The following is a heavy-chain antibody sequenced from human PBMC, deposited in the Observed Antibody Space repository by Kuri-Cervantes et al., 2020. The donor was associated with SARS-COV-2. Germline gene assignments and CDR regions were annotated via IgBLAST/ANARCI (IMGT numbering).Heavy chain of an antibody. J-gene: IGHJ4*02. CDR1: GFNFRTHD. CDR2: SSFNGNVE. CDR3: VRDGDHWNFDY. D-gene: IGHD1-1*01. Sequence: GESLKISCATSGFNFRTHDMHWVRQAPGRGLDWVAVSSFNGNVEYHADSVKGRFTISRENSKNTLYLQMNSLRAEDTAVYYCVRDGDHWNFDYWGQGTLVTVSS. V-gene: IGHV3-30*12.